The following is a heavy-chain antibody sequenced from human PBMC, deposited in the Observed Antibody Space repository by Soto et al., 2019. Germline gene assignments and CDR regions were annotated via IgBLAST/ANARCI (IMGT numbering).Heavy chain of an antibody. V-gene: IGHV3-30*18. CDR3: AKEGPITNWYFDY. CDR1: GFTFSNG. Sequence: QVQLVESGGGVVQPGRSLRLSCAASGFTFSNGMHWVRQAPGKGLEWVIVISYDGNVAYYADSVKGRFTISRDNSKNTLYLQMHSLRTEDTAMYYCAKEGPITNWYFDYWGQGTLVTVSS. CDR2: ISYDGNVA. D-gene: IGHD1-1*01. J-gene: IGHJ4*02.